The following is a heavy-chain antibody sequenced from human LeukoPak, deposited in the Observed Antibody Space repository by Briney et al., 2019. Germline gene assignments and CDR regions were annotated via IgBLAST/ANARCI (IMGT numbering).Heavy chain of an antibody. D-gene: IGHD3-22*01. CDR2: LSGSGGST. CDR3: ARDLPSSGYWYRDAFDI. CDR1: GFTFAGYA. J-gene: IGHJ3*02. V-gene: IGHV3-23*01. Sequence: GGSLRLSCAASGFTFAGYAMSWVRQAPGKGLEWVSTLSGSGGSTYYADSVKGRFTISRDNAKNSLYLQMNSLRAEDTAMYYCARDLPSSGYWYRDAFDIWGRGTMVTVSS.